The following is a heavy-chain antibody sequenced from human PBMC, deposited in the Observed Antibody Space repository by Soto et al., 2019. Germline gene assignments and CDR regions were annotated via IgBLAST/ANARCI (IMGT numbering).Heavy chain of an antibody. CDR3: AVEVATINDY. CDR2: INPSGGST. D-gene: IGHD5-12*01. Sequence: QVHLVQSGAEMKKPGASVKVSCKASGYTFASYSIHWVRQPPGQGLEWMGIINPSGGSTSYAQKFQGRVTMTTDTSTSTVYMELSSLRSEDTAVYYCAVEVATINDYWGQGPLVTVSS. J-gene: IGHJ4*02. V-gene: IGHV1-46*01. CDR1: GYTFASYS.